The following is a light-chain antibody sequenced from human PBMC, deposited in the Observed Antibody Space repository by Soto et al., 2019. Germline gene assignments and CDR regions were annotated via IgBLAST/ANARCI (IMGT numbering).Light chain of an antibody. V-gene: IGKV1-5*03. J-gene: IGKJ1*01. CDR3: QQYNDYSPRT. CDR2: KAY. CDR1: QSISSW. Sequence: DIQMTQSPSTLSASVGDRVTITCRASQSISSWLAWYQQKPGKAPKLLIYKAYNLESGVPSRFSGSQSGTEFTLTISSLQPDDFASYFCQQYNDYSPRTFGQGTKVEIK.